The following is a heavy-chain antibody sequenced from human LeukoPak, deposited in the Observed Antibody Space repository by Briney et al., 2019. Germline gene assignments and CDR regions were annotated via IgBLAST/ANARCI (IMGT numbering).Heavy chain of an antibody. D-gene: IGHD3-10*01. CDR3: ARGQFSYGSGNNWFDP. CDR2: IIHSGGT. Sequence: SETLSLTCTVFGGSFSGYFWSWIRQPPGKGLEWIGEIIHSGGTNYNPSLKSRVTISVDTSKNHFSLNLSSVTAPDTAVYYCARGQFSYGSGNNWFDPWGQGTLVTVSS. J-gene: IGHJ5*02. CDR1: GGSFSGYF. V-gene: IGHV4-34*01.